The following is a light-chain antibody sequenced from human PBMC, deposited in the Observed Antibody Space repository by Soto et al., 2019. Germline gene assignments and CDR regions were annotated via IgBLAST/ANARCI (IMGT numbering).Light chain of an antibody. CDR2: KAS. Sequence: DIHMTRSPSTLSASVGYRVTISFRASQSISIWLAWYQQIPGKAPKLLIYKASSLESGVPSRFSGSGSGTEFTLTISSLQPDDFATYYCQQYNSYWTFGQGTKVDIK. CDR3: QQYNSYWT. CDR1: QSISIW. J-gene: IGKJ1*01. V-gene: IGKV1-5*03.